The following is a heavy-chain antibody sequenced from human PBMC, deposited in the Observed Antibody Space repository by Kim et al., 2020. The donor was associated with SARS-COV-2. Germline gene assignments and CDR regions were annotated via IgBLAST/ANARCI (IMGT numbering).Heavy chain of an antibody. CDR3: ARSNRIADAFDI. V-gene: IGHV1-18*01. Sequence: NYAQKLQGRVTMTTDKSTSTAYMELRSLRSDDTAVYYCARSNRIADAFDIWGQGTMVTVSS. D-gene: IGHD6-13*01. J-gene: IGHJ3*02.